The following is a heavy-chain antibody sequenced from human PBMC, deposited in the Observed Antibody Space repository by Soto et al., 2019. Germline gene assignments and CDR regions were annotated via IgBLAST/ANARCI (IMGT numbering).Heavy chain of an antibody. Sequence: PSETLSLTCGVYGGSFRNYYWIWVRQPPGKGLEWIGEVNHSGEATYNPSLQSRVTMSVDTSRNQFSLRLSSVTAADTAIYYCATRITVFGLLIPPFDPWGQGTQVTVS. CDR2: VNHSGEA. J-gene: IGHJ5*02. V-gene: IGHV4-34*01. D-gene: IGHD3-3*01. CDR3: ATRITVFGLLIPPFDP. CDR1: GGSFRNYY.